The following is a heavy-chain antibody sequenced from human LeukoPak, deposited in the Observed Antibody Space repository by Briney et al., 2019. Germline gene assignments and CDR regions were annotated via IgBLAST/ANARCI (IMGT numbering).Heavy chain of an antibody. Sequence: PGGSLRLSCAASGFTFSSYGMHWVRQAPGKGLEWVAVISYDGSNKYYADSVKGRFTISRDNSKNTLYLQMNSLRAEDTAVYYCAKDIMPVGVLENFDYWGQGTLVTVSS. CDR3: AKDIMPVGVLENFDY. D-gene: IGHD3-3*01. V-gene: IGHV3-30*18. J-gene: IGHJ4*02. CDR2: ISYDGSNK. CDR1: GFTFSSYG.